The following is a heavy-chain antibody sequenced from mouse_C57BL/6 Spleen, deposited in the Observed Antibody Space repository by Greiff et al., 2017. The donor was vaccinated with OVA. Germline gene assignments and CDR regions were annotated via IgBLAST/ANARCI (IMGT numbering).Heavy chain of an antibody. CDR2: IDPETGGT. V-gene: IGHV1-15*01. Sequence: QVHVKQSGAELVRPGASVTLSCKASGYTFTDYEMHWVKQTPVHGLEWIGAIDPETGGTAYNQKFKGKAILTADKSSSTAYMELRSLTSEDSAVYYCTGGDSNYGYWGQGTTLTVSS. J-gene: IGHJ2*01. CDR1: GYTFTDYE. CDR3: TGGDSNYGY. D-gene: IGHD2-5*01.